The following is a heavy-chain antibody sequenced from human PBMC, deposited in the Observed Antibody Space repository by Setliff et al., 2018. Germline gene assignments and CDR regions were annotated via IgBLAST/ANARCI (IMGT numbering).Heavy chain of an antibody. CDR3: ARHAITQSLVADY. Sequence: PSETLSLTCTVSGGPINSDRYYWGWIRQPPGKGLEWIGSMYSSGSTYYNPSLKSRVTISVDTSQNQFSLKLSSVTAADTAAYYCARHAITQSLVADYWGQGILVTVSS. J-gene: IGHJ4*02. CDR2: MYSSGST. CDR1: GGPINSDRYY. V-gene: IGHV4-39*01. D-gene: IGHD2-15*01.